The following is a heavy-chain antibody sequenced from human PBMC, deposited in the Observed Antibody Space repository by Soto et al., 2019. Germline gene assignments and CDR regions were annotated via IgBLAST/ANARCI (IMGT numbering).Heavy chain of an antibody. CDR3: ARVKVVGQQLEGWNIDY. Sequence: EVQLVESGGGLVKPGGSLRLSCAASGFTFSSYSMNWVRQAPGKGLEWVSTISSSSSYIYYADSVKGRFTISRDNANNSLYLQMNSLRAEDTAVYYCARVKVVGQQLEGWNIDYWGQGTLVTVSS. V-gene: IGHV3-21*01. J-gene: IGHJ4*02. CDR2: ISSSSSYI. CDR1: GFTFSSYS. D-gene: IGHD6-13*01.